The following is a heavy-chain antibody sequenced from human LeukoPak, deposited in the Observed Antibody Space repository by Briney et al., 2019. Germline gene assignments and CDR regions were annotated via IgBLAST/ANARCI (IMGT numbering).Heavy chain of an antibody. CDR2: ISSSGSTI. V-gene: IGHV3-48*03. D-gene: IGHD6-13*01. J-gene: IGHJ4*02. CDR1: GFTFSSYE. Sequence: GGSLRLSCAASGFTFSSYEMNWVRQAPGKGLEWVSYISSSGSTIYYADSVKGRSTISRDNAKNSLYLQMNSLRAEDTAVYYCARHREGFSRYSSSWGGYYFDYWGQGTLVTVSS. CDR3: ARHREGFSRYSSSWGGYYFDY.